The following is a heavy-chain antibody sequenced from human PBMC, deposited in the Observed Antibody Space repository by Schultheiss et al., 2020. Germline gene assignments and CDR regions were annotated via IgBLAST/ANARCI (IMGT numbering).Heavy chain of an antibody. CDR2: ISSSSSYI. V-gene: IGHV3-21*01. Sequence: GGSLRLSCAASGFTFSSYAMHWVRQAPGKGLEWVSSISSSSSYIYYADSVKGRFTISRDNAKNSLYLQMNSLRAEDTAVYYCARSQLGAEVNWFDPWGQGTLVTVSS. CDR1: GFTFSSYA. J-gene: IGHJ5*02. D-gene: IGHD3-10*01. CDR3: ARSQLGAEVNWFDP.